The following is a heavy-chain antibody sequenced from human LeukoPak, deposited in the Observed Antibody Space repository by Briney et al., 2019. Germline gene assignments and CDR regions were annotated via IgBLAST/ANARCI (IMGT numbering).Heavy chain of an antibody. CDR3: ARGRYSYGLGY. CDR1: GFTFSSYW. D-gene: IGHD5-18*01. V-gene: IGHV3-74*01. CDR2: INTDGSST. Sequence: PGESLRLSCAASGFTFSSYWMHWVRQAPGKGLVWVSRINTDGSSTSYADSVKGRFTISRDNAKNTLYLQMNSLRAEDTAVYYCARGRYSYGLGYWGQGTLVTVSS. J-gene: IGHJ4*02.